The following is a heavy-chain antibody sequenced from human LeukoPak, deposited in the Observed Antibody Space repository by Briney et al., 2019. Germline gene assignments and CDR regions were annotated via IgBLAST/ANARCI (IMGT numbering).Heavy chain of an antibody. J-gene: IGHJ5*02. Sequence: GASVKVSCKASGYSFSRYGISWVRRAPGQGLEWMGWISTYNGNTNYAQKFQGRVTMTTDTSTNTAYMELRSLRSDDTAVYYCARDLDYYDSSGSGWFAPWGQGTLVTVSS. CDR2: ISTYNGNT. CDR3: ARDLDYYDSSGSGWFAP. V-gene: IGHV1-18*01. D-gene: IGHD3-22*01. CDR1: GYSFSRYG.